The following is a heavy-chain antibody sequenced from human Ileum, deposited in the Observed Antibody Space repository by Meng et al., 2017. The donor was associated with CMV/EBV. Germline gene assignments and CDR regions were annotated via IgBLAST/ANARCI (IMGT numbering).Heavy chain of an antibody. Sequence: KASGYTCASYYVHWVRQAPGQGLEWLGLINPSDDYTEYAQKFQGRVTMTRDTSTNTVYMDLSSLRSEDTAVYYCARDPIVGADFDFDYWGQGTLVTVSS. CDR1: GYTCASYY. V-gene: IGHV1-46*01. D-gene: IGHD1-26*01. CDR2: INPSDDYT. J-gene: IGHJ4*02. CDR3: ARDPIVGADFDFDY.